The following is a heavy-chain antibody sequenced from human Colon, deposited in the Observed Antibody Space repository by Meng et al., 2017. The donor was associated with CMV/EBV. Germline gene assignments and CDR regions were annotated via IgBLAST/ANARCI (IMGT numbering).Heavy chain of an antibody. V-gene: IGHV4-30-2*05. D-gene: IGHD3-22*01. CDR2: IYNSGRP. CDR3: AGGTDSRNSGY. CDR1: VYSISSGAYS. Sequence: QLQLQESGSGLVKPSQTLSLTCDVSVYSISSGAYSWNWIRQPPGRGPEWVVYIYNSGRPYSNPSLRSRLTISMDTSKNQFSPTFTSVPAADTPLYYRAGGTDSRNSGYWGRGILVTVSS. J-gene: IGHJ4*02.